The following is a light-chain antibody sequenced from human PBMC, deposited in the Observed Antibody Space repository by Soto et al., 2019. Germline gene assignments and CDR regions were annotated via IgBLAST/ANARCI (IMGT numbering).Light chain of an antibody. CDR2: DSS. J-gene: IGKJ1*01. CDR3: QQYNNWLTWT. V-gene: IGKV3-11*01. Sequence: EIVLTQSPATLSLSPGERATLSCRASQSVSNYLAWYQQKPGQAPRLLMYDSSNRATGIPARFSGSGSGTDFTFTISSLEPEDSAVYYCQQYNNWLTWTFGQGTKV. CDR1: QSVSNY.